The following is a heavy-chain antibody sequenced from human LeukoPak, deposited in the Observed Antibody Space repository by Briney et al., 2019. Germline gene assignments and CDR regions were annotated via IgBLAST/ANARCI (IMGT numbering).Heavy chain of an antibody. CDR2: MYTSGST. V-gene: IGHV4-4*07. Sequence: SETLSLTCTVSGGSISSYYWTWIRQPAGKGLEYIGRMYTSGSTNYNPSLKSRVTMSVDTSKNQFSLKLSSVTAADTAMYYCAGNRYCGGGTCYATFDYWGQGTLVTVSS. CDR3: AGNRYCGGGTCYATFDY. J-gene: IGHJ4*02. D-gene: IGHD2-15*01. CDR1: GGSISSYY.